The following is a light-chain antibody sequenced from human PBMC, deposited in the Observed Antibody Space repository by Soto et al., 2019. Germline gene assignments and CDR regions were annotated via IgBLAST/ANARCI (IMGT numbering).Light chain of an antibody. Sequence: EIVLTQSPGTLSLSPGERATLSCRATQSVSSSYLARYQQKPGQAPRLLIYGASSRATGIPDRFSGSGSGTDFTLTTSRLEPEDFAVYYCQQYDSSLGLTFGGGTKVEIK. CDR3: QQYDSSLGLT. J-gene: IGKJ4*01. CDR2: GAS. CDR1: QSVSSSY. V-gene: IGKV3-20*01.